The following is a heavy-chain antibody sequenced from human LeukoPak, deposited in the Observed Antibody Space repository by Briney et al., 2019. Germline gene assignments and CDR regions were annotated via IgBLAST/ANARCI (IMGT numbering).Heavy chain of an antibody. J-gene: IGHJ4*02. V-gene: IGHV3-74*01. Sequence: GGSLRLSCAASGFTFNTYSMSWVRQAPGKGLVWVSRINNDGRSTSYAGSVKGRFTISRDNAKNTLYLQMNSLRAEDTAVYYCARDNEYCTGGTCRLDYWGQGALVTVSS. D-gene: IGHD2-15*01. CDR2: INNDGRST. CDR1: GFTFNTYS. CDR3: ARDNEYCTGGTCRLDY.